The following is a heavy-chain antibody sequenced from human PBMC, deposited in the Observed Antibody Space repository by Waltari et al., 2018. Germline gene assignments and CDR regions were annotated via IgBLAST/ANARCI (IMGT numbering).Heavy chain of an antibody. V-gene: IGHV3-49*04. J-gene: IGHJ4*02. CDR3: TRLTSTIAAAADY. Sequence: EVQLVESGGGLVQPGRSLRLSCTASGFTFGDYAISWVRQAPGKGLEWVGFIRSKAYGGTTEYAASVKGRFTISRDDSKSIAYLQMNSLKTEDTAVYYCTRLTSTIAAAADYWGQGTLVTVSS. D-gene: IGHD6-13*01. CDR1: GFTFGDYA. CDR2: IRSKAYGGTT.